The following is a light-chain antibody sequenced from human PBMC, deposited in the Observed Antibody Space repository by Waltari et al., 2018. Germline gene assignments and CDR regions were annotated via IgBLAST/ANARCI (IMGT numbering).Light chain of an antibody. CDR2: WAS. CDR1: QSGLSSTKDKNY. CDR3: LQYSSIPLS. V-gene: IGKV4-1*01. J-gene: IGKJ4*01. Sequence: DIVVPQSPDSLAGSLGEGATLNCRSPQSGLSSTKDKNYLPWYQQKPGQPPKLLIYWASTRESGVPDRFSGSGSGTDFTLTISRLEAEDVGVYYCLQYSSIPLSFGGGTKVEI.